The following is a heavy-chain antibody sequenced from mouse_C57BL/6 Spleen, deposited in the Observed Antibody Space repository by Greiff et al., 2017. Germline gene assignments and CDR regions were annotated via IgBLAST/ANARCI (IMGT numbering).Heavy chain of an antibody. CDR2: ISSGGSYT. J-gene: IGHJ1*03. CDR1: GFTFSSYG. D-gene: IGHD1-1*01. Sequence: EVKLVESGGDLVKPGGSLKLSCAASGFTFSSYGMSWVRQTPDKRLEWVATISSGGSYTYYPDSVKGRFTISRDNAKNTLYLQMSSLKAEDKAMYFWGRGFGSRLWYFDVWGTGTTVTVSS. CDR3: GRGFGSRLWYFDV. V-gene: IGHV5-6*01.